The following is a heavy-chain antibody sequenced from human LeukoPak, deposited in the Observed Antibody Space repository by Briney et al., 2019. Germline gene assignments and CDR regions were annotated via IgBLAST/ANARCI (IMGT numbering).Heavy chain of an antibody. CDR1: GGSISSSSYY. Sequence: SETLSLTCTVSGGSISSSSYYWGWIRQPPGKGLEWIGSIYYSGSTYYNPSLKSRVTISVDTSKNQFSLKLGSVTAADTAVYYCASGDMWATYAFDIWGQGTMVTVSS. D-gene: IGHD2-15*01. V-gene: IGHV4-39*01. CDR3: ASGDMWATYAFDI. J-gene: IGHJ3*02. CDR2: IYYSGST.